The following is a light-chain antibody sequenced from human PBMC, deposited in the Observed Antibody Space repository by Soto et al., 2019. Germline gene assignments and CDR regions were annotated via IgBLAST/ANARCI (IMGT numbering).Light chain of an antibody. V-gene: IGLV3-9*01. CDR3: QVWDSSTVI. CDR2: RDN. CDR1: NIGSKS. J-gene: IGLJ2*01. Sequence: SYELTQPLSVSVALGQTARITCEGNNIGSKSVYWYQQKSGQAPVVVIYRDNNRPSGIPERFSGSKSGNTATLTINRAQAGDEADYYCQVWDSSTVIFGGGTKVTVL.